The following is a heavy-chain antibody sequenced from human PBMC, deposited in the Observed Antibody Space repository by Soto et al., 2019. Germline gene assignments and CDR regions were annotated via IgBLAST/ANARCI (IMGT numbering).Heavy chain of an antibody. CDR2: IYYSGST. J-gene: IGHJ4*02. CDR3: ARIGSGSYYLPIDY. D-gene: IGHD3-10*01. CDR1: GGSISSSSYY. Sequence: QLQLQESGPGLVKPSETLSLTCTVSGGSISSSSYYWGWIRQPPGKRLEWLGSIYYSGSTYYNPSLKSRVPISVDTSKNQFSLKLSSVTAADTAVYYCARIGSGSYYLPIDYWGQGTLVTVSS. V-gene: IGHV4-39*01.